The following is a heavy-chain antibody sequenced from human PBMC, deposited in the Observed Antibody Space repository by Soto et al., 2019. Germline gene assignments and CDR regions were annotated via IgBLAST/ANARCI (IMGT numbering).Heavy chain of an antibody. J-gene: IGHJ4*02. D-gene: IGHD6-13*01. CDR3: ARNFRYSSSWYFVY. CDR1: GGTFSSYA. Sequence: SVKVSCKASGGTFSSYAIRWVRQAPGQGLEWMGGIITIFGTANYAQKFQGRVTITADESTSTAYMELSSLRSEDTAVYYCARNFRYSSSWYFVYWGQGTLVTVSS. V-gene: IGHV1-69*13. CDR2: IITIFGTA.